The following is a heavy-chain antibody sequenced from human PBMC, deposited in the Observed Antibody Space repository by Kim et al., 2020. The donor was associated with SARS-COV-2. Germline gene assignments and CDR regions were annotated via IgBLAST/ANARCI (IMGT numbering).Heavy chain of an antibody. V-gene: IGHV1-8*01. D-gene: IGHD2-21*01. CDR2: MIPNTGAT. CDR3: ARIPFGSGNWFDP. CDR1: GYLFTSYD. J-gene: IGHJ5*02. Sequence: ASVKVSCKASGYLFTSYDIHWVRQAPGQGLEWMGWMIPNTGATGYAQQFQGRVTMTRDTSGSTAYMELRSLTSEDTARYYCARIPFGSGNWFDPWGQGTLVTVSS.